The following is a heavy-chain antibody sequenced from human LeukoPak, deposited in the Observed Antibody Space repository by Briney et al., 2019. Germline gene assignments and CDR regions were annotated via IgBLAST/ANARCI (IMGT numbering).Heavy chain of an antibody. Sequence: GGSLRLSCAASGFSFSSYGMNWVRQAPGKGLEWVGFIRSKAYGGTTEYAASVKGRFTISRDASKSIAYLQMNSLKTEDTAVYYCTRSRLLRYWYFDLWGRGTLVTVSS. J-gene: IGHJ2*01. V-gene: IGHV3-49*04. CDR2: IRSKAYGGTT. CDR3: TRSRLLRYWYFDL. CDR1: GFSFSSYG. D-gene: IGHD2-21*02.